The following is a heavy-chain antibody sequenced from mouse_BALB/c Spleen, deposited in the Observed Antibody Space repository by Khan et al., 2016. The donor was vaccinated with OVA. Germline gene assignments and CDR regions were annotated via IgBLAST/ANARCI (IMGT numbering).Heavy chain of an antibody. CDR3: ASELGRYYAMDY. Sequence: EVQLQESGPGLVKPSQSLSLTCTVAGYSITSDYAWNWIRQFPGNKLEWMGYISYSGSTGYNPSLKSRISITRDKSKNQFFLQLNSVTTADTATYYCASELGRYYAMDYWGQGTSVTVSS. CDR2: ISYSGST. CDR1: GYSITSDYA. D-gene: IGHD4-1*01. V-gene: IGHV3-2*02. J-gene: IGHJ4*01.